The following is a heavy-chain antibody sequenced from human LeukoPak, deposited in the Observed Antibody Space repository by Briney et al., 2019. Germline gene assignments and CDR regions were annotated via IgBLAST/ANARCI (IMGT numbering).Heavy chain of an antibody. CDR1: GYTFTGYY. CDR3: ARLNYYYYYMDV. J-gene: IGHJ6*03. Sequence: ASVKVSCKASGYTFTGYYMHWVRQAPGQGLEWMGWINPNSGGTSYAQKFQGRVTMTRDTSISTAYMELSRLRSDDTAVYYCARLNYYYYYMDVWGKGTTVTVSS. V-gene: IGHV1-2*02. CDR2: INPNSGGT.